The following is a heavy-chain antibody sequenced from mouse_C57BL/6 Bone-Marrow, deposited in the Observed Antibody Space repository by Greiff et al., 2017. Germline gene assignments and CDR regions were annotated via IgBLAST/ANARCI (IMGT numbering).Heavy chain of an antibody. CDR3: ARHYDGSRDWYFDV. V-gene: IGHV5-6*02. D-gene: IGHD1-1*01. CDR1: GFTFSSYG. J-gene: IGHJ1*03. CDR2: ISSGGSYT. Sequence: DVMLVESGGDLVKPGGSLKLSCAASGFTFSSYGMSWVRQTPDKRLEWVATISSGGSYTYYPDSVKGRFTISRDNAKNTLYLQMSSLKSEDTAMYYCARHYDGSRDWYFDVWGKGTTVTVSA.